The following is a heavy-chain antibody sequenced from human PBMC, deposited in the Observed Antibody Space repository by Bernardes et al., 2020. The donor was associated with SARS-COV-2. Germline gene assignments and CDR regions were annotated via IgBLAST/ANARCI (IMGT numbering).Heavy chain of an antibody. CDR3: TRDSDYYDSSGIDY. V-gene: IGHV3-49*03. Sequence: GGSLRLSCTASGFTFGDYAMSWFRQAPGKGLEWVGCIRSKAYGGTTEYAASVKGRFTISRDDSKSIAYLQMNSLKTEDTAVYYCTRDSDYYDSSGIDYWGQGTLVTVSS. CDR2: IRSKAYGGTT. D-gene: IGHD3-22*01. CDR1: GFTFGDYA. J-gene: IGHJ4*02.